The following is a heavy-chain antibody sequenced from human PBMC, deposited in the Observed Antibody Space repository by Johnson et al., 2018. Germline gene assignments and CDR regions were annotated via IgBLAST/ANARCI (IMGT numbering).Heavy chain of an antibody. CDR1: GFTFNSYD. CDR2: ISYDGNNK. J-gene: IGHJ3*01. CDR3: VKDYYDNNGRALDF. D-gene: IGHD3-22*01. Sequence: QVQLVESGGGVVQPGRSLRLSCAASGFTFNSYDMHWVRQAPGKGLEWVAVISYDGNNKYYADSVKGRFTISRDNSNSTLYLEMKGLRAEDTAVYYCVKDYYDNNGRALDFWGQGTMVTVSS. V-gene: IGHV3-30*18.